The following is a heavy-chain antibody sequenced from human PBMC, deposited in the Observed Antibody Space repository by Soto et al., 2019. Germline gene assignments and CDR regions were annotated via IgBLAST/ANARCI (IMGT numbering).Heavy chain of an antibody. Sequence: GASVKVSCKASGYSFTTYYMHWVRQAPGQGLEWMGIINPGGVSTSYAQKFQGRVTMTRDTSTSTVYMELSSLRSEDTAVYYCARGADHYDSTGIYYGPYYYGMDVWGQGTTVTVSS. J-gene: IGHJ6*02. V-gene: IGHV1-46*01. CDR2: INPGGVST. D-gene: IGHD3-22*01. CDR1: GYSFTTYY. CDR3: ARGADHYDSTGIYYGPYYYGMDV.